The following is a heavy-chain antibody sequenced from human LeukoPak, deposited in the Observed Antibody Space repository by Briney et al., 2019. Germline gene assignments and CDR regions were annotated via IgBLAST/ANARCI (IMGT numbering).Heavy chain of an antibody. CDR1: GVSVSSNSAA. CDR3: ARDPRTPAFDF. V-gene: IGHV6-1*01. Sequence: SQTLSLTCAISGVSVSSNSAAWSWIRQSPSRGLEWLGTTYYRSKWYNDYAVSVKSRITINPDTSKNQFSMQLNSETPEDTAVYYCARDPRTPAFDFWGQGTLVTVSS. D-gene: IGHD1-14*01. J-gene: IGHJ4*02. CDR2: TYYRSKWYN.